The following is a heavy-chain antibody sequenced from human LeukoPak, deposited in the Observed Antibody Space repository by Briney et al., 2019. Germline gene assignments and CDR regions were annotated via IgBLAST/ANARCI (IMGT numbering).Heavy chain of an antibody. CDR2: IYYSGST. D-gene: IGHD5-18*01. Sequence: SETLSLTCTVSGGSISSYYWSWIRQPPGKGLEWIGYIYYSGSTNYNPSLKSRVPISVDTSKNQFSLKLSSVTAADTAVYYCAREWIPTTGWFDPWGQGTLVTVSS. CDR3: AREWIPTTGWFDP. V-gene: IGHV4-59*01. CDR1: GGSISSYY. J-gene: IGHJ5*02.